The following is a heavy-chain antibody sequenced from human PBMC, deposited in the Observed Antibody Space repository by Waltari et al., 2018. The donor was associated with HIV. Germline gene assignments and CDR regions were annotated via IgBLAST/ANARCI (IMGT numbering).Heavy chain of an antibody. CDR2: IIPILGIA. D-gene: IGHD5-18*01. CDR3: ASYQIRDTAMVKLSEYFQH. V-gene: IGHV1-69*04. Sequence: QVQLVQSGAEVKKPGSSVKVSCKASGGTFSSYAISWVRQAPGQGLEWMGRIIPILGIANYAQKFQGRVTITADKSTSTAYMELSSLRSEDTAVYYCASYQIRDTAMVKLSEYFQHWGQGTLVTVSS. J-gene: IGHJ1*01. CDR1: GGTFSSYA.